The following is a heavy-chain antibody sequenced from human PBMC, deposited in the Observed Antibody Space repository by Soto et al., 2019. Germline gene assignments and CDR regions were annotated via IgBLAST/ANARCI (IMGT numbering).Heavy chain of an antibody. Sequence: EVQLVESGGGLVQPGGSLRLSCAASGLTVSSNYMSWVRQAPGKGLEWVSVIYSGGSTYYADSVKGRFTISRHNSKNTLYLQMNSLRAEDTAVYYCARDYVVATRYYYGMDVWGQGTTVTVSS. V-gene: IGHV3-53*04. D-gene: IGHD5-12*01. CDR2: IYSGGST. CDR1: GLTVSSNY. CDR3: ARDYVVATRYYYGMDV. J-gene: IGHJ6*02.